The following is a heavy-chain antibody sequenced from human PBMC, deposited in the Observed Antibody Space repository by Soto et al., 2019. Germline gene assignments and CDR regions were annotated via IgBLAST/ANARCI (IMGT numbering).Heavy chain of an antibody. CDR2: ISSSGTTR. Sequence: QVQLVESGGGLVKPGGSLRLSCAASGFTFSDYYMSWLRQAPGKGLEWVSYISSSGTTRYYADSVKGRFTISRDNAKNPLYLQMTSLRAGDPAVYCCARVEVLTAHFDYWGQGTLVTVSS. CDR3: ARVEVLTAHFDY. D-gene: IGHD7-27*01. J-gene: IGHJ4*02. V-gene: IGHV3-11*01. CDR1: GFTFSDYY.